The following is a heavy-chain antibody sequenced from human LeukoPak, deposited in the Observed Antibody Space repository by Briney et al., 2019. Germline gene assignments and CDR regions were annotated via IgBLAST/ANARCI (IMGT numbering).Heavy chain of an antibody. D-gene: IGHD5/OR15-5a*01. Sequence: GESLKISCKGSGYSFTSYWIGWVRQMPGKGLEWLGIIYPGDSDTRYSPSFQGPVTISADKSISTAYLQWSSLKASDTAMYYCARYQTYIVSTIRAFDIWGQGTVVTVSS. J-gene: IGHJ3*02. CDR3: ARYQTYIVSTIRAFDI. V-gene: IGHV5-51*01. CDR2: IYPGDSDT. CDR1: GYSFTSYW.